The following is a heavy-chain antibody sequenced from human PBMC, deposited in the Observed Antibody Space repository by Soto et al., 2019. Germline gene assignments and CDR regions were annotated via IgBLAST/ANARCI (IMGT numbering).Heavy chain of an antibody. CDR2: IYYSGST. V-gene: IGHV4-59*01. J-gene: IGHJ3*02. D-gene: IGHD1-26*01. CDR3: ARDRDSGSYAGAFDI. CDR1: GGSISSYY. Sequence: LSLTCTVSGGSISSYYWSWIRQPPGKGLEWIGYIYYSGSTNYNPSLKSRVTISVDTSKNQFSLKLSSVTAADTAVYYCARDRDSGSYAGAFDIWGQGTMVTV.